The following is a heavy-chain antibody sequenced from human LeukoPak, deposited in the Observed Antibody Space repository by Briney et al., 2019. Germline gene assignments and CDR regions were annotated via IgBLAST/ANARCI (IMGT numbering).Heavy chain of an antibody. CDR1: GGTFSSYA. CDR2: IIPILGIA. V-gene: IGHV1-69*04. Sequence: ASVKVSCKASGGTFSSYAISWVRQAPGQGLEWMGRIIPILGIANYAQKFQGRVTITADKSTSTAYMELSSLRSEDTAMYYCARDLQVTNCGDDCYPHWYFDFWGRGTLVTVSS. D-gene: IGHD2-21*02. CDR3: ARDLQVTNCGDDCYPHWYFDF. J-gene: IGHJ2*01.